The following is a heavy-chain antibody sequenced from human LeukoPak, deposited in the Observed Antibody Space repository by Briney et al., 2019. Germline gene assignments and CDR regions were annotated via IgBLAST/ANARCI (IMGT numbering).Heavy chain of an antibody. V-gene: IGHV3-23*01. J-gene: IGHJ6*02. Sequence: GGSLRLSCAGSGFILRNYAMGWVRQAPGKGLECVSAISGSGDSVRHADSVQGRFIISRDNSKSTLYLQMDNLRAEDMALYYCARDFWATNYYYGMDVWGQGTTVTVSS. CDR3: ARDFWATNYYYGMDV. CDR2: ISGSGDSV. D-gene: IGHD3-3*01. CDR1: GFILRNYA.